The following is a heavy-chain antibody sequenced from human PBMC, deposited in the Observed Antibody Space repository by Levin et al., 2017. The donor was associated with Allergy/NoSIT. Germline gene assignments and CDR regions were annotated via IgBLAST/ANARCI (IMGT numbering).Heavy chain of an antibody. V-gene: IGHV4-39*01. CDR1: GGSISSSSYY. Sequence: SQTLSLTCTVSGGSISSSSYYWGWIRQPPGKGLEWIGSIYYSGSTYYNPSLKSRVTISVDTSKNQFSLKLRSVTAADTAVYYCARLRHGGYGTGEIDYWGQGTLVTVSS. D-gene: IGHD3-10*01. CDR3: ARLRHGGYGTGEIDY. J-gene: IGHJ4*02. CDR2: IYYSGST.